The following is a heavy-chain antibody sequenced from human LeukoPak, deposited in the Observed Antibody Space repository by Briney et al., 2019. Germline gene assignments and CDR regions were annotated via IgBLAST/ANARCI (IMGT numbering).Heavy chain of an antibody. J-gene: IGHJ6*02. V-gene: IGHV1-18*01. Sequence: ASVKVSCKASGYTFTSYGISWVRQAPGQGLEWMGWISAYNGNTNYAQKLQGRVTMTTDTSTSTAYMELRSLRSDDTAVYYCAILWFGEFHSLHYYYGMDVWGQGTTVTVSS. CDR3: AILWFGEFHSLHYYYGMDV. CDR1: GYTFTSYG. D-gene: IGHD3-10*01. CDR2: ISAYNGNT.